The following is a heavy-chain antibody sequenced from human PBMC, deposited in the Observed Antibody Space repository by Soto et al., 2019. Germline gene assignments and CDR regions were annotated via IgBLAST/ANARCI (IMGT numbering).Heavy chain of an antibody. CDR3: TRDGRGLGRLSLFEY. V-gene: IGHV3-53*01. D-gene: IGHD2-21*02. Sequence: GGSLRLSCAASGFNVNSDYMNWVRQTPGKGLEWVASIYSGETTYYADSVRGRFTISSDKSKNTLYFQLSSLRIEDAAVYYCTRDGRGLGRLSLFEYWGQGGLVTVSS. CDR1: GFNVNSDY. J-gene: IGHJ4*02. CDR2: IYSGETT.